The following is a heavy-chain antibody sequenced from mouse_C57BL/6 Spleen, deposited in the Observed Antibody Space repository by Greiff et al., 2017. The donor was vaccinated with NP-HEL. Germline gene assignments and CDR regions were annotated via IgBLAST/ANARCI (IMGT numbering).Heavy chain of an antibody. J-gene: IGHJ4*01. V-gene: IGHV1-50*01. CDR2: IDPSDSYT. Sequence: QVQLQQPGAELVKPGASVKLSCKASGYTFTSYWMQWVKQRPGQGLEWIGEIDPSDSYTNSNQKFKGKATLTVDTSSSTAYMQLSSLTSEDSAVYYCARLGYYYGSSYAMDYWGQGTSVTVSS. D-gene: IGHD1-1*01. CDR3: ARLGYYYGSSYAMDY. CDR1: GYTFTSYW.